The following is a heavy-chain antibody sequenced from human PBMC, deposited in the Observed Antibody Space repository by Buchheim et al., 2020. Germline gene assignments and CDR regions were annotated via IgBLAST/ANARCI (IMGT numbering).Heavy chain of an antibody. CDR1: GGTFSSYA. D-gene: IGHD2-15*01. CDR3: ARVGVGYCSGGSCYSVRFYYYGMDV. J-gene: IGHJ6*02. V-gene: IGHV1-69*06. CDR2: IIPIFGTA. Sequence: QVQLVQSGAEVKKPGSSVKVSCKASGGTFSSYAISWVRQAPGQGLEWMGGIIPIFGTANYAQKFQGRVTITADKSTSTAYMELSSLRSEDTAVYYCARVGVGYCSGGSCYSVRFYYYGMDVWGQGTT.